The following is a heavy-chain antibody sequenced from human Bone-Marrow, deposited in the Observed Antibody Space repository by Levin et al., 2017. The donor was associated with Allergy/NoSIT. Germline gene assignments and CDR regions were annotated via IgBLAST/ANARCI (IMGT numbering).Heavy chain of an antibody. CDR2: IKENGNDK. CDR3: ARGDNDP. J-gene: IGHJ5*02. V-gene: IGHV3-7*01. D-gene: IGHD2-15*01. Sequence: GGSLRLSCAASGFMFSSDWMGWVRQAPGKGLEWVASIKENGNDKFYVDSVKGRFTISRDNAKNSLYLQMDNLRVEDTAIYYCARGDNDPWGQGTLVIVSS. CDR1: GFMFSSDW.